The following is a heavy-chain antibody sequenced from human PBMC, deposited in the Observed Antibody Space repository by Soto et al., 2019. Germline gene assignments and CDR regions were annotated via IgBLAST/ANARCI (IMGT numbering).Heavy chain of an antibody. CDR2: IIPIFGTA. CDR3: ARGVGVVVPAATRGAVKDYYYYGMDV. V-gene: IGHV1-69*13. D-gene: IGHD2-2*01. CDR1: GGTFSSYA. J-gene: IGHJ6*02. Sequence: SVKVSCKASGGTFSSYAISWVRQAPGQGLEWMGGIIPIFGTANYTQKFQGRVTITADESTSTAYMELSSLRSEDTAVYYCARGVGVVVPAATRGAVKDYYYYGMDVWGQGTTVTVSS.